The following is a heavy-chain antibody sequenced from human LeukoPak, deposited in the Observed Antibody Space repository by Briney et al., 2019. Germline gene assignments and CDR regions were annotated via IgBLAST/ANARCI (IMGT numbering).Heavy chain of an antibody. CDR2: ISAYNGNT. J-gene: IGHJ4*02. V-gene: IGHV1-18*01. CDR1: GYTFTSYG. D-gene: IGHD3-22*01. Sequence: ASVKVSCKASGYTFTSYGISWVRQAPGQGLEWMGWISAYNGNTNYAQKFQGRVTMTTDTSTSTAYMELRSLRSDDTAVYYCARAQGYYYDSSGYYFDYFDYWGQGTLVTVS. CDR3: ARAQGYYYDSSGYYFDYFDY.